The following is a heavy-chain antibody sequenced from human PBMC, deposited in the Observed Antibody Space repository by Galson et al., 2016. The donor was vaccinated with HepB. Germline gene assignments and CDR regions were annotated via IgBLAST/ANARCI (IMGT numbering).Heavy chain of an antibody. J-gene: IGHJ4*02. Sequence: SLRLSCAASGFIFSQYGMHWVRQAPGKGLESVAVIGHDGRNEYYADSVKGRFTISRDNSKNTLYVQMNNLRVEDTAVCYCSRGSQDDIEVDGDLEQDYWGQGTLVTVSS. V-gene: IGHV3-33*01. CDR3: SRGSQDDIEVDGDLEQDY. CDR1: GFIFSQYG. D-gene: IGHD2-15*01. CDR2: IGHDGRNE.